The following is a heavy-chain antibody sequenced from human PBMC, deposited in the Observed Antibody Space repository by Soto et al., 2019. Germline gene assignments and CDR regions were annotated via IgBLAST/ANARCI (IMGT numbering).Heavy chain of an antibody. CDR2: IIPIFGTA. Sequence: GASVKVSCKASGGTFSSYAISWVRQAPGQGLEWMGGIIPIFGTANYAQKFQGSVTITADKSTSTAYMGLSSRRSEDTAVYYCASDGPSIVGATRALGNGGQGTLVTSPQ. D-gene: IGHD1-26*01. J-gene: IGHJ4*02. CDR1: GGTFSSYA. CDR3: ASDGPSIVGATRALGN. V-gene: IGHV1-69*06.